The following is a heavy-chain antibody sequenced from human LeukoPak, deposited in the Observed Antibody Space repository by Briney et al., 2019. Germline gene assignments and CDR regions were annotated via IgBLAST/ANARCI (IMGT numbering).Heavy chain of an antibody. CDR2: IGSSSSYI. D-gene: IGHD3-3*01. CDR1: GFTFSSYS. J-gene: IGHJ3*02. Sequence: PGGSLRLSCAASGFTFSSYSMNWVRQAPGKGLEWVSSIGSSSSYIYYADSVKGRFTISRDNAKNSLYLQMNSLRAEDTAVYYCARGSRLGVVGRDAFDIWGQGTVVTVSS. CDR3: ARGSRLGVVGRDAFDI. V-gene: IGHV3-21*01.